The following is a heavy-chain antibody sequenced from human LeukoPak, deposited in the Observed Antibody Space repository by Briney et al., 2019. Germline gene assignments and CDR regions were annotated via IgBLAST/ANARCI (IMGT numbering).Heavy chain of an antibody. CDR3: ARGNSSGWYTYYYFDY. J-gene: IGHJ4*02. V-gene: IGHV3-48*04. CDR2: ISSSSSTI. Sequence: GGSLRLSCVASGFTFSSYSMNWVRQAPGKGLEWVSYISSSSSTIYYADSVKGRFTISRDNAKNSLYLQMNSLRAEDTAVYYCARGNSSGWYTYYYFDYWGQGTLVTVSS. D-gene: IGHD6-19*01. CDR1: GFTFSSYS.